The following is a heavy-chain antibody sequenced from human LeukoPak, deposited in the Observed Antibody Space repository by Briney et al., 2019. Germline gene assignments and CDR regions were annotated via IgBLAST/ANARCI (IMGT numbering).Heavy chain of an antibody. CDR1: GYTFTSYG. CDR3: ARENDYYDSSGYYPDAFDI. V-gene: IGHV1-18*01. D-gene: IGHD3-22*01. J-gene: IGHJ3*02. CDR2: VSAYNGNT. Sequence: ASVKVSCKASGYTFTSYGISWVRQAPGQGLEWMGWVSAYNGNTNYTQRLQGRVTMTTDTPTSTAYMELRSLRSDDTAVYYCARENDYYDSSGYYPDAFDIWGQGTMVTVS.